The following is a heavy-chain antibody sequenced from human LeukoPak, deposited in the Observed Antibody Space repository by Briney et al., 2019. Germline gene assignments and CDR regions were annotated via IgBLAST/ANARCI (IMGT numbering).Heavy chain of an antibody. D-gene: IGHD2-2*01. V-gene: IGHV1-18*01. CDR2: ISAYNGNT. J-gene: IGHJ6*03. CDR3: ARVRGYCSSTSCYFSSAYYYYYYYMDV. Sequence: GASVKVSCKASGYTFTSYGISWVRQAPGQGLEWMGWISAYNGNTNYAQKLQGRVIMTTDTSTSTAYMELRSLRSDDTAVYYCARVRGYCSSTSCYFSSAYYYYYYYMDVWGKGTTVTVSS. CDR1: GYTFTSYG.